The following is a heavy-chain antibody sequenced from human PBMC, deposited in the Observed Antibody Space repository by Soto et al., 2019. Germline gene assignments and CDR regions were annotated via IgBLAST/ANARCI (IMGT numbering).Heavy chain of an antibody. CDR2: IWYDGSNK. Sequence: QVQLVESGGGVVQPGRSLRLSCAASGFTFSSYGMHWVRQAPGKGLEWVAVIWYDGSNKYYADSVRGRFTISRDNSKNTLYLQMNSLRAEDTAVYYCARGNHDYGDYGRVAAFDICGQGTMVTVSS. V-gene: IGHV3-33*01. CDR1: GFTFSSYG. D-gene: IGHD4-17*01. CDR3: ARGNHDYGDYGRVAAFDI. J-gene: IGHJ3*02.